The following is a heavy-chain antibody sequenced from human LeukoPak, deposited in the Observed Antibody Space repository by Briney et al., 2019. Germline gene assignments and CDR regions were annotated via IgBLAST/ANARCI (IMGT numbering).Heavy chain of an antibody. CDR3: ARDGEYYDSRGSYFDS. CDR1: GYTFTSFY. CDR2: INPSSGST. Sequence: ASVKVSCKASGYTFTSFYMHWVRQAPGQGLEWMGIINPSSGSTSNAQKFQGRVTMTRDTSTSTVYMELSSLRSEDTAVYYWARDGEYYDSRGSYFDSWGQGTLVTVSS. D-gene: IGHD3-22*01. V-gene: IGHV1-46*01. J-gene: IGHJ4*02.